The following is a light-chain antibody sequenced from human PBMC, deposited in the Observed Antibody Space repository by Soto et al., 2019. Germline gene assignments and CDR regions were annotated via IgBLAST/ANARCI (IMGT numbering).Light chain of an antibody. V-gene: IGKV3-11*01. J-gene: IGKJ1*01. CDR2: DAS. CDR3: QQRSNWRT. CDR1: QSVSSY. Sequence: EIVLTQSPGALSLSRGERATRCSRASQSVSSYLAWYQQKPGQAPRLLIYDASNRATGIPARFSGSGSGTDFTLTISSLEPEDFAVYYCQQRSNWRTFGQGTKVDIK.